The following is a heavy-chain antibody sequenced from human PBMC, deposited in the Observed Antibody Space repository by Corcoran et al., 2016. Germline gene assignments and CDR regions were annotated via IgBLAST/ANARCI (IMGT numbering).Heavy chain of an antibody. V-gene: IGHV1-69*01. D-gene: IGHD1-26*01. CDR3: AREGTGLVGATNYY. CDR1: GGTFSSYA. CDR2: IIPIFGTA. J-gene: IGHJ4*02. Sequence: QVQLVQSGAEVKKPGSSVKVTCKASGGTFSSYAISWVRQAPGQGLEWMGGIIPIFGTANYAQKFQGRVTITAAESTSTAYMELSSLRAEDTAVYYCAREGTGLVGATNYYWGQGTLVTVSS.